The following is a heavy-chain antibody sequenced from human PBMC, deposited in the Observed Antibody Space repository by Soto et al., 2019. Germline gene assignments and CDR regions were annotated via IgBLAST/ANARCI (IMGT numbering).Heavy chain of an antibody. CDR3: AKGRSYYYYYGVDV. Sequence: GGSLRLSCVASGFTFSTYKMNWVRQAPGKGLEWVSDIIDSGGSTYYADSVKGRFTISRDSSKSTLYLQMNSLRAEDTALYYCAKGRSYYYYYGVDVWGQGTTVTVSS. J-gene: IGHJ6*02. V-gene: IGHV3-23*01. CDR1: GFTFSTYK. CDR2: IIDSGGST.